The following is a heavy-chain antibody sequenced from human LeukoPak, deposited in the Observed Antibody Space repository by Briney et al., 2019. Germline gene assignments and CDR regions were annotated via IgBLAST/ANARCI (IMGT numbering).Heavy chain of an antibody. CDR3: AASPIYCSGASCYLGGHDY. CDR1: GYSFTSDG. V-gene: IGHV1-18*01. Sequence: ASVKVSCKASGYSFTSDGISWVRQAPAQGLDWVGLINGYSGNTNYAQNLQGTVTMTTDTSTSTAYMELRSLRSDDTAVYYCAASPIYCSGASCYLGGHDYWGQGTLVTVSS. D-gene: IGHD2-15*01. J-gene: IGHJ4*02. CDR2: INGYSGNT.